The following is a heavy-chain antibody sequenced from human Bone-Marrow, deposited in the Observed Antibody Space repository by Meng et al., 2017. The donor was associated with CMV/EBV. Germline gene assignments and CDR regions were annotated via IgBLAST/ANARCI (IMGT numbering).Heavy chain of an antibody. CDR2: INPNSGGT. D-gene: IGHD3-9*01. CDR3: ARDRRLPRYYAILTGYPQLVVFDD. J-gene: IGHJ4*02. Sequence: ASVKVSCKASGYTFTSYDINWVRQATGQGLEWMGLINPNSGGTNYAQKFQGRVTMTRDTSISTAYMELSRLRSDATAVYYCARDRRLPRYYAILTGYPQLVVFDDWGQGTLVTVSS. CDR1: GYTFTSYD. V-gene: IGHV1-2*02.